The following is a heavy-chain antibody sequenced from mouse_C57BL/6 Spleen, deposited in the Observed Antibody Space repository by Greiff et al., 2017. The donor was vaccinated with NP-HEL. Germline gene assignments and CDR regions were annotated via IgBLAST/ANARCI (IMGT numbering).Heavy chain of an antibody. J-gene: IGHJ1*03. CDR1: GYTFTSYW. D-gene: IGHD1-1*01. CDR3: ARAGLRGYFDV. Sequence: QVQLQQPGAELVMPGASVKLSCKASGYTFTSYWMHWVKQRPGQGLEWIGEIDPSDSYTNYNQKFKGKSTLTLDKSSSTAYMQLSSLTSEDSAVYYCARAGLRGYFDVWGTGTTVTVSS. V-gene: IGHV1-69*01. CDR2: IDPSDSYT.